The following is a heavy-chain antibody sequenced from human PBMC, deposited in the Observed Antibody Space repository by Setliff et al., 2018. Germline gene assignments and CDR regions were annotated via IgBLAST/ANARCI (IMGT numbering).Heavy chain of an antibody. D-gene: IGHD4-17*01. CDR2: IYTSWST. Sequence: PSETLSLTCTVSDGSLSSNWWSWIRQPAGKGLEWLGQIYTSWSTYYNPSLKSRVTMSVDTSKKQFSLKLSSVTAADTAVYYCARDKGDGYGVDAYAGGGFDIWGQGTMVTVSS. J-gene: IGHJ3*02. CDR3: ARDKGDGYGVDAYAGGGFDI. V-gene: IGHV4-4*07. CDR1: DGSLSSNW.